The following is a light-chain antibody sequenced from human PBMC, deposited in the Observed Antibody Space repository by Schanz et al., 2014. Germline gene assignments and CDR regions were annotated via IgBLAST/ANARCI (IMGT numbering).Light chain of an antibody. V-gene: IGKV3-20*01. CDR1: QSVSSY. CDR2: GAS. CDR3: QQHGTSLS. Sequence: EIVLTQSPATLSLSPGERATLSCRASQSVSSYLAWYQQKPGQAPRLLIYGASSRATGVPDRFSGSGSGTDFTLTISRLEPEDFAVYYCQQHGTSLSFGPGTKVEIK. J-gene: IGKJ3*01.